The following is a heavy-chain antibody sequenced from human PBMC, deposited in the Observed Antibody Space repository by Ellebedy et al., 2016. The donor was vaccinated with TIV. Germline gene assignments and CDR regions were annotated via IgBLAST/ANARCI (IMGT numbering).Heavy chain of an antibody. Sequence: ASVKVSCXASGYTFTSYGISWVRQAPGQGLEWMGWISAYNGNTNYAQKFQGRVTMTRNTSISTAYMELSSLRSEDTAVYYCARGTHWFNPWGQGTLVTVSS. V-gene: IGHV1-18*01. J-gene: IGHJ5*02. CDR3: ARGTHWFNP. CDR1: GYTFTSYG. CDR2: ISAYNGNT.